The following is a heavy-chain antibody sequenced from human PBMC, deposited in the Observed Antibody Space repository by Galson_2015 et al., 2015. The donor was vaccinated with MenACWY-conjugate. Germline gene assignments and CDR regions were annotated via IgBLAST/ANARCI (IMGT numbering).Heavy chain of an antibody. CDR1: GYTANTDS. J-gene: IGHJ4*02. Sequence: SVEVSCKASGYTANTDSIHWVRQAPGHGLEWLGTIHPSTGTSTYAQQFHIILTMTRDTSYMELYSLRSEGTAVYYFAGRNSSGGRGDFDYWGQGTLVTVSS. D-gene: IGHD2-15*01. CDR3: AGRNSSGGRGDFDY. CDR2: IHPSTGTS. V-gene: IGHV1-46*02.